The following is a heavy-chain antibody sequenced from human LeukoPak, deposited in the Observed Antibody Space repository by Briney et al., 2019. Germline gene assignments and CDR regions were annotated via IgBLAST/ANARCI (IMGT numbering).Heavy chain of an antibody. CDR1: GFTFSTYS. J-gene: IGHJ4*02. CDR2: ISSSSGYI. CDR3: AREGDTAMVALDY. Sequence: PGGSLRLSCAVSGFTFSTYSMNWVRKAPGRGLEWVSSISSSSGYIYYADSVKGRFTVSRDNAKNSLHLQMNSLRAEDTAMYYCAREGDTAMVALDYWGQGTLVTVSS. D-gene: IGHD5-18*01. V-gene: IGHV3-21*01.